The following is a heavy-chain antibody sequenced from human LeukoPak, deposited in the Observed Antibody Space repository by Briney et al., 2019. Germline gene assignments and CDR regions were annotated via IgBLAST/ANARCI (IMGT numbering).Heavy chain of an antibody. Sequence: ASVKVSCKASGGTFSSYAISWVRQAPGQGLEWMGGIIPIFGTANYAQKFQGRVTITADESTSTAYMELSSLRSEDTAVYYCARPYSSGRAYYYYYMDVWGQGTTVTVSS. V-gene: IGHV1-69*13. CDR2: IIPIFGTA. CDR1: GGTFSSYA. D-gene: IGHD6-19*01. CDR3: ARPYSSGRAYYYYYMDV. J-gene: IGHJ6*03.